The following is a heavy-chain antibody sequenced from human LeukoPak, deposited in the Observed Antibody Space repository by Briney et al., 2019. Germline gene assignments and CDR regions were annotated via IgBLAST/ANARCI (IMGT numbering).Heavy chain of an antibody. CDR3: GRGGGGSYLEYSFDY. V-gene: IGHV4-59*11. CDR2: INYSGNT. CDR1: GASITRRY. D-gene: IGHD3-10*01. J-gene: IGHJ4*02. Sequence: SETLSLTXTVSGASITRRYWSWLRQPPGKGLEWIGYINYSGNTNYNPSLTGRVTISVDTSKNQFSLKLSSVTAADTAVYYCGRGGGGSYLEYSFDYWGQGTLVTVSS.